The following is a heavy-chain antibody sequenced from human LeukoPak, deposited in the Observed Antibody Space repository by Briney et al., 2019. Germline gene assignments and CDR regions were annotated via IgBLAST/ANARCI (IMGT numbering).Heavy chain of an antibody. J-gene: IGHJ4*02. D-gene: IGHD6-13*01. CDR1: GFTFSSYA. CDR3: ARSLNGGIAAAVDY. Sequence: PGGSLRLPCAASGFTFSSYAMHWVRQAPGKGLEWVAVISYDGSNKYYADSVKGRFTISRDNSKNTLYLQMNSLRAEDTAVYYCARSLNGGIAAAVDYWGQGTLVTVSS. V-gene: IGHV3-30*04. CDR2: ISYDGSNK.